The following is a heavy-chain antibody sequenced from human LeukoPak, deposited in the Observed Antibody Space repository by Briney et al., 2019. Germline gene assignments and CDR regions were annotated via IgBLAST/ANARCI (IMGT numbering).Heavy chain of an antibody. V-gene: IGHV3-21*01. CDR2: ISSSSSYI. J-gene: IGHJ4*02. Sequence: GSLSLSCAASGFTFSSYSMNWVRQAPGKGLEWVSSISSSSSYIYYADSVKGRFTISRDNAKNSLYLQMNSLRAEDTAVYYCARVDPKFTISPTPDYWGQGTLVTVTS. D-gene: IGHD3-3*01. CDR1: GFTFSSYS. CDR3: ARVDPKFTISPTPDY.